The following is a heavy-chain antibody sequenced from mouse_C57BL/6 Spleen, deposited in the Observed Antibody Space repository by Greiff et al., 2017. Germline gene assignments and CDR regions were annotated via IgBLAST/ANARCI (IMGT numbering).Heavy chain of an antibody. CDR3: ARHCSAPYYFDY. D-gene: IGHD6-1*01. CDR2: ICGGGGNT. Sequence: EVKLQQSGAGLVKPGASLKLSCAASGFTFSSYTMSWVRQTPEKRLEWVGTICGGGGNTYYTDKVKGRVTISTDNSKNTPYLHISSLKSDDTALYYCARHCSAPYYFDYWGQGTTLTVSS. CDR1: GFTFSSYT. V-gene: IGHV5-9*01. J-gene: IGHJ2*01.